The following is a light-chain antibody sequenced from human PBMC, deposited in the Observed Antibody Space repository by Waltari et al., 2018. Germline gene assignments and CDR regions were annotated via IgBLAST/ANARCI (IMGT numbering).Light chain of an antibody. CDR2: KDR. Sequence: SYELTQSPSVSLSPGQTARITCSGDALPKKYAYWYQKKPGQAPALIILKDRERPSGIPERFSGSTSGTTVTLTITGVQAEDEADYYCLSPETRGSWVFGGGTKLTVL. CDR3: LSPETRGSWV. CDR1: ALPKKY. J-gene: IGLJ2*01. V-gene: IGLV3-25*03.